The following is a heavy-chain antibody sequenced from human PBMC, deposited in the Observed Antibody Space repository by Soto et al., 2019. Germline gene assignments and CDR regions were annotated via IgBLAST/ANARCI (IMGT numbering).Heavy chain of an antibody. J-gene: IGHJ6*02. V-gene: IGHV1-69*01. D-gene: IGHD4-4*01. CDR1: GGTFSSYA. CDR3: DRERMTTVIYYSCGMDV. Sequence: QVQLVQSGDEVKKPGSSVNVSCKASGGTFSSYAISWVRQAPGQGLEWMGGIIPIFGTANYAQKFQGRVTITADEPTSTAYVELSSLRSEDTAVSYCDRERMTTVIYYSCGMDVWGQGTTVTSSS. CDR2: IIPIFGTA.